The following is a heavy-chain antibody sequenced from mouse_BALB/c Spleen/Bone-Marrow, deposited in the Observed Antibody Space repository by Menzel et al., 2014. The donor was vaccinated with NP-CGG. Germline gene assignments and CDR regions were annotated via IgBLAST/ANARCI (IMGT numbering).Heavy chain of an antibody. D-gene: IGHD2-2*01. CDR1: GFSLTSYG. CDR2: IWAGGSA. J-gene: IGHJ3*01. CDR3: ARGGYGYDGTFAY. Sequence: VKVEESGPGLVAPSQSLSITCTVSGFSLTSYGVHWIRQPPGKGLEWLGVIWAGGSANYKSALMSRLSISKDNSKSQVFLKMNSLQTDDTAMYYCARGGYGYDGTFAYWGQGTLVTVSA. V-gene: IGHV2-9*02.